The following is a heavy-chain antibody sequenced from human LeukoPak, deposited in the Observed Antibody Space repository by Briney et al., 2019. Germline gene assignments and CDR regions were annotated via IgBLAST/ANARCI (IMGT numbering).Heavy chain of an antibody. CDR2: FNPRSGGT. CDR1: GYTFTGYY. Sequence: ASVEVSCKASGYTFTGYYLHWVRQAPGQGLEWMGWFNPRSGGTNYAQKFQDRVTMTRDTSITTAYMELSRLRSDDTAVYYCARSTDIVATSGADYWGQGTLVTVSS. V-gene: IGHV1-2*02. D-gene: IGHD5-12*01. CDR3: ARSTDIVATSGADY. J-gene: IGHJ4*02.